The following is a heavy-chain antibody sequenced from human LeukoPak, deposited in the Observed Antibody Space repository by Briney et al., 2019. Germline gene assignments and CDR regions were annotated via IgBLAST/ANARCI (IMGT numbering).Heavy chain of an antibody. CDR1: GGSFSGYY. V-gene: IGHV4-34*01. J-gene: IGHJ6*02. Sequence: PSGTLSLTCAVYGGSFSGYYWSWIRQPPGKGLEWIGEINHSGSTNYNPSLKSRVTISVDTSKNQFSLKLSSVTAADTAVYYCARGAQQWLTYYYYYYGMDVWGQGTTVTVSS. CDR2: INHSGST. D-gene: IGHD6-19*01. CDR3: ARGAQQWLTYYYYYYGMDV.